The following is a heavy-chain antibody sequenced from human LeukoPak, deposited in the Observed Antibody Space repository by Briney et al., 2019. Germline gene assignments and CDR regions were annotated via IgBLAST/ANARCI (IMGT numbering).Heavy chain of an antibody. Sequence: SETLSLTCSVSGGSISSYYWSWIRQPPGKGLEWIGYIYYSGSTNYNPSLKSRVTISVDTSKNQFSLKLSSVTAADTAVYYCARYTIFEFDPWGQGTLVTVSS. D-gene: IGHD3-3*01. CDR1: GGSISSYY. CDR3: ARYTIFEFDP. V-gene: IGHV4-59*01. J-gene: IGHJ5*02. CDR2: IYYSGST.